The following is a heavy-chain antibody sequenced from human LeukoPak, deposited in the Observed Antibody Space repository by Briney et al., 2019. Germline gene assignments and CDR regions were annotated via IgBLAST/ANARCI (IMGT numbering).Heavy chain of an antibody. CDR1: GASISSSY. D-gene: IGHD6-19*01. CDR2: KYYTGST. Sequence: PSETLSLTCTVSGASISSSYWTWIRQPPGKGLEYIGYKYYTGSTNYNPSLESRVTISIDTSKKQFSLKLSSVTAADTAVYFCAGSTYGSGHPHYWGQGTLVTVSS. CDR3: AGSTYGSGHPHY. V-gene: IGHV4-59*01. J-gene: IGHJ4*02.